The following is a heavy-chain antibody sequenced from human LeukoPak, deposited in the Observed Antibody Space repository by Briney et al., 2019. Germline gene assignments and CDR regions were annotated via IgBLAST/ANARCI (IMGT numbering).Heavy chain of an antibody. CDR2: INANNGDT. CDR3: ARVSPIYQLFFWFDP. D-gene: IGHD2-2*01. V-gene: IGHV1-2*02. CDR1: GYTFTDYY. Sequence: ASVKVSCKASGYTFTDYYVHWVRQAPGQGLEWMGWINANNGDTNCAQKFQGRVTMTRDTSISTAYMDLTRLRSDDTAVYYCARVSPIYQLFFWFDPWGQGTLVTVSS. J-gene: IGHJ5*02.